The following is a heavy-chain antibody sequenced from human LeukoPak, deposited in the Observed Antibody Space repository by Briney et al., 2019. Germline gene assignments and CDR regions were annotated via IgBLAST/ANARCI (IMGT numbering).Heavy chain of an antibody. CDR3: ARLSPETYDILTGYYRYYFDY. CDR2: IYPGVSDT. Sequence: GESLKISCKGSGYSFTSYWIGWVRQMPGKGLEWMGIIYPGVSDTRYSPSFQGQVTISADKSISTAYLQWSSLKASDTAMYYCARLSPETYDILTGYYRYYFDYWGQGTLVTVSS. J-gene: IGHJ4*02. D-gene: IGHD3-9*01. CDR1: GYSFTSYW. V-gene: IGHV5-51*01.